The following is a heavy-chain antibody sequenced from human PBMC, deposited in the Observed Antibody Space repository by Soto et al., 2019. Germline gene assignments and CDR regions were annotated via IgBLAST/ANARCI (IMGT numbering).Heavy chain of an antibody. Sequence: GGSLRLSCAASGFTFSSYILNWVRQAPGKGLEWISYITSDSSALYYADSVRGRFTISRDNARNSLYLQMNSLRDEDTAVYFCASLGFHSIGYYYDSDDYSAFYVWGQGTMVTVSS. V-gene: IGHV3-48*02. CDR3: ASLGFHSIGYYYDSDDYSAFYV. CDR2: ITSDSSAL. CDR1: GFTFSSYI. J-gene: IGHJ3*01. D-gene: IGHD3-22*01.